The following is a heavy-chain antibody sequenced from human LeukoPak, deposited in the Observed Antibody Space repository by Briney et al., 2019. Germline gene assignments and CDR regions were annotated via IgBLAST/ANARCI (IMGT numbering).Heavy chain of an antibody. CDR1: GYTFTGYY. V-gene: IGHV1-2*02. J-gene: IGHJ4*02. CDR3: ARDSRRVVVVPAAIPY. Sequence: ASVKVSCKASGYTFTGYYMHWVRQAPGQGLEWMGWINPSSGGTNYAQKFQGRITMTRDTSISTAYMELSRLRSDDTAVYYCARDSRRVVVVPAAIPYWGQGTLVTVSS. D-gene: IGHD2-2*02. CDR2: INPSSGGT.